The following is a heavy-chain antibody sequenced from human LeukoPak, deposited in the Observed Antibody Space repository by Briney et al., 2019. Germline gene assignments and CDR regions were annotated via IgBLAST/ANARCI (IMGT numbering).Heavy chain of an antibody. V-gene: IGHV4-30-2*01. CDR3: ARDGSSWSVDY. Sequence: SETLSLTCTVSGGSISSGGYYWSWIRQPPGKGLEWIGYIYHSGSTYYNPSLKSRVTISVDRSKNQFSLKLSSVTAADTAVYYCARDGSSWSVDYWGQGTLVTVSS. CDR2: IYHSGST. CDR1: GGSISSGGYY. J-gene: IGHJ4*02. D-gene: IGHD6-13*01.